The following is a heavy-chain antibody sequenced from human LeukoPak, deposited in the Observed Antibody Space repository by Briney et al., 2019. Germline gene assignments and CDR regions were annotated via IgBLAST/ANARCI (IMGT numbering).Heavy chain of an antibody. V-gene: IGHV1-24*01. J-gene: IGHJ4*02. CDR2: FDPEDGET. CDR3: ARDRRYYDSSGYYSFDY. D-gene: IGHD3-22*01. CDR1: GYTLTELS. Sequence: ASVKVSCKVSGYTLTELSMHWVRQAPGKGLEWMGGFDPEDGETIYAQKFQGRVTMTRDTSTSTVYMELSSLRSEDTAVYYCARDRRYYDSSGYYSFDYWGQGTLVTVSS.